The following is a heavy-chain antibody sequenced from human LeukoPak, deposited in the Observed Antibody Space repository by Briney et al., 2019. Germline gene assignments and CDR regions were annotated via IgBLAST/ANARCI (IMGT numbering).Heavy chain of an antibody. J-gene: IGHJ4*02. V-gene: IGHV4-59*01. D-gene: IGHD1-26*01. CDR2: IYYSGST. CDR3: ARDRREYSGNYFDY. CDR1: GGSISSYY. Sequence: TSETLSLTCTVSGGSISSYYWSWIRQPPGKGLEWIGYIYYSGSTNYNPSLKSRVTISVDTSKNQFSLKLSSVTAADTAVYYCARDRREYSGNYFDYWGQGTLVTVSS.